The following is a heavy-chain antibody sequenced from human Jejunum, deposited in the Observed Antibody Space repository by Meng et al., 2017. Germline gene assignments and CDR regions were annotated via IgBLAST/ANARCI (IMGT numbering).Heavy chain of an antibody. CDR2: ISLSGSP. CDR1: GGSISSSSW. CDR3: ARHGAAPYFDD. J-gene: IGHJ4*02. V-gene: IGHV4-4*02. Sequence: QVQLQGSGPGLVNPSGTLSLTCAGYGGSISSSSWWSWVRQPPGKGLEWIGEISLSGSPSYNPSLRTRVTISIDTSRNQFSLSLSSVTAADTAVYYCARHGAAPYFDDWGQGSLVTLSS. D-gene: IGHD2-15*01.